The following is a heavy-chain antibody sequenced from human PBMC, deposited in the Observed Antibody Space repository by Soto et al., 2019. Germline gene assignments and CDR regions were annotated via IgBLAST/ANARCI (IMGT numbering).Heavy chain of an antibody. Sequence: QLVESGGGLVQPGGSLRLSCATSGFTFNTYWMTWVRQAPGKGLEWVANIKEDWSEENYVDSVKGRFTISRDNGKNSLFLQMNRLRREDSAVYYCVRSFSFDWLLFTLDYWGQGTLVSVSS. CDR1: GFTFNTYW. V-gene: IGHV3-7*01. CDR3: VRSFSFDWLLFTLDY. CDR2: IKEDWSEE. J-gene: IGHJ4*02. D-gene: IGHD3-9*01.